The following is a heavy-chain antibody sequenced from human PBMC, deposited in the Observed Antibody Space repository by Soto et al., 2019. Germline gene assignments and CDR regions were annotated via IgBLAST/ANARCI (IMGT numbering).Heavy chain of an antibody. CDR1: GFTFSSYG. CDR3: ASSGGSSYFDY. V-gene: IGHV3-30*03. D-gene: IGHD2-15*01. Sequence: GGSLRLSCAASGFTFSSYGMHWVRQAPGKGLEWVAVISYDGSNKYYADSVKGRFTISRDNSKNTLYLQMNSLRSEDTAVYYCASSGGSSYFDYWGQGTLVTVSS. J-gene: IGHJ4*02. CDR2: ISYDGSNK.